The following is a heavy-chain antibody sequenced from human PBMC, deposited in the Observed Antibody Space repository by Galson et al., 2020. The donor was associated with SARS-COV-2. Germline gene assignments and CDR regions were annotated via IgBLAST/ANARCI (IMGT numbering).Heavy chain of an antibody. CDR2: ISGTDYAI. Sequence: GGSLRLSCAASGFTFSSYEMNWVRQAPGKRLEWVSYISGTDYAIYYADSVKGRFIISRDNAKNSLYLQMNSLRAEDTAVYYCARGATSSGWYLPDAFDIWGQGTMVTVSS. J-gene: IGHJ3*02. D-gene: IGHD6-19*01. CDR1: GFTFSSYE. V-gene: IGHV3-48*03. CDR3: ARGATSSGWYLPDAFDI.